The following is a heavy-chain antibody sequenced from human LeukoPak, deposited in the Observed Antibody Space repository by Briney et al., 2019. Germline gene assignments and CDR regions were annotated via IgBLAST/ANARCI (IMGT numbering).Heavy chain of an antibody. J-gene: IGHJ4*02. CDR2: ISYKGNT. Sequence: PSETLSLTCSVSGGSISPDHWTWIRQPPGKGLELIGYISYKGNTNYSPSLRGRATISLDTSKNQFSLKLSSVTAADTAVYYCARSEGFSDYWGQGTLVTVSS. CDR1: GGSISPDH. V-gene: IGHV4-59*12. CDR3: ARSEGFSDY.